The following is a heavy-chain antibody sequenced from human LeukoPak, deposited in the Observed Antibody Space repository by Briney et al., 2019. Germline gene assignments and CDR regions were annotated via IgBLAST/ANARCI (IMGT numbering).Heavy chain of an antibody. D-gene: IGHD3-3*01. J-gene: IGHJ4*02. Sequence: KPGGSLRLSCAASGFTFSDYYMSWTRQAPGKGLEWVSYISSSGSTIYYADSVKGRFTISRDNAKNSLYLQMNSLRAEDTAVYYCARAISYDFWSGYYHAPGYWGQGTLVTVSS. V-gene: IGHV3-11*01. CDR1: GFTFSDYY. CDR2: ISSSGSTI. CDR3: ARAISYDFWSGYYHAPGY.